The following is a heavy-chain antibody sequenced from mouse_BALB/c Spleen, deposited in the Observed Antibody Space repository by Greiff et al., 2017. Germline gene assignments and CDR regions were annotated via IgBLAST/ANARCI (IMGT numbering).Heavy chain of an antibody. V-gene: IGHV5-6-5*01. CDR2: ISSGGST. D-gene: IGHD2-12*01. J-gene: IGHJ1*01. Sequence: EVQGVESGGGLVKPGGSLKLSCAASGFTFSSYAMSWVRQTPEKRLEWVASISSGGSTYYPDSVKGRFTISRDNARNILYLQMSSLRSEDTAMYYCARLRRTFYWYFDVWGAGTTVTVSS. CDR3: ARLRRTFYWYFDV. CDR1: GFTFSSYA.